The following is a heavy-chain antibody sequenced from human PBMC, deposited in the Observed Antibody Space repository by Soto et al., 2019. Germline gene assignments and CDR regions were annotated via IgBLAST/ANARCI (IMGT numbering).Heavy chain of an antibody. CDR3: ASPHY. Sequence: PGGSLRLSCAASGITVSNNYMNWVRQAPGKGLEWVSIIYSGGSTYYADSVKGRFTISRDISKNMVYLQMNSLTAEDTAIYYCASPHYWGQGTLVTVSS. V-gene: IGHV3-66*01. J-gene: IGHJ4*02. CDR2: IYSGGST. CDR1: GITVSNNY.